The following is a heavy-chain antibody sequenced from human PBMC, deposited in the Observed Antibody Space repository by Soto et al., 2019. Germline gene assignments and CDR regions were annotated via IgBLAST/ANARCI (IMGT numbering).Heavy chain of an antibody. CDR1: GGSISSYY. CDR3: ARGPVDTAMAYYYYYGMDV. CDR2: IYYSGST. D-gene: IGHD5-18*01. Sequence: SGTLSLTCTVSGGSISSYYWSWIRQPPGKGLEWIGYIYYSGSTNYNPSLKSRVTISVDTSKNQFSLKLSSVTAADTAVYYCARGPVDTAMAYYYYYGMDVWGQGTMVTVSS. V-gene: IGHV4-59*01. J-gene: IGHJ6*02.